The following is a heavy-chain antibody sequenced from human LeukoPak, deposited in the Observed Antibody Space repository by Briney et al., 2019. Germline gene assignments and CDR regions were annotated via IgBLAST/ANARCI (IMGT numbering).Heavy chain of an antibody. CDR3: ARRTGDSYYFDY. J-gene: IGHJ4*02. CDR1: GFTFSDYY. Sequence: GSLRLSCAASGFTFSDYYTSWIRQAPGKGLEWVSYISSSGSTIYYADSVKGRFTISRDNAKNSLYLQMNSLRAEDTAVYYCARRTGDSYYFDYWGQGTLVTVSS. V-gene: IGHV3-11*01. CDR2: ISSSGSTI. D-gene: IGHD1-26*01.